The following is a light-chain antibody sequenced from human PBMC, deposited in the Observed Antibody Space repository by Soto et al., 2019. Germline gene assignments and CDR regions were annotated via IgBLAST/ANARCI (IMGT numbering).Light chain of an antibody. J-gene: IGLJ1*01. CDR1: SSNVGGNP. CDR2: TNT. CDR3: ASCDDSLNGPV. Sequence: QSVLTQPPSASGTPGQRVTISCSGSSSNVGGNPVNWYQHVPTTAPKLLIYTNTQRPSGVPDRFSGSKSGTSASLAISGLQSEDEADYYCASCDDSLNGPVFGTGTKVTV. V-gene: IGLV1-44*01.